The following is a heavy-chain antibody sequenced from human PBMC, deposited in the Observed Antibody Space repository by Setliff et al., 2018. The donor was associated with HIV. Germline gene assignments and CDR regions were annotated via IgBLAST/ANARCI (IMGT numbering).Heavy chain of an antibody. CDR3: AVNWNDDH. CDR2: ISNSGGST. V-gene: IGHV3-23*01. CDR1: GFTFSSYA. D-gene: IGHD1-20*01. Sequence: GSLRLSCAASGFTFSSYAMSWVRQAPGKGLEWVSSISNSGGSTYYVESVKGRFTISRDNSKNTVHLQMNSLRAEDTAVYYCAVNWNDDHWGQGTLVTVSS. J-gene: IGHJ5*02.